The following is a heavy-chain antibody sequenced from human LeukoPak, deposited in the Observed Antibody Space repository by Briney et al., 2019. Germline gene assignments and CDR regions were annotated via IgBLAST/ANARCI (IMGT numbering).Heavy chain of an antibody. CDR1: GFTFNSYS. CDR3: ARAHGAGGLGYQYMDV. J-gene: IGHJ6*03. CDR2: ISSSSGTI. Sequence: GGSLRLSCAASGFTFNSYSMDWVRQAPGKGLEWVSYISSSSGTIYYADSVKGRFTISRDNAKNSLFLQMNSLRAEDTAVYYCARAHGAGGLGYQYMDVWGKGTTVTISS. D-gene: IGHD2-2*01. V-gene: IGHV3-48*04.